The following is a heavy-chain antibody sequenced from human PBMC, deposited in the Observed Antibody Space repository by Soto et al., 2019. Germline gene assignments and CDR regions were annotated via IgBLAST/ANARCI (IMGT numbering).Heavy chain of an antibody. CDR1: GYTFTSYG. CDR3: ARFHCGGDCYSEGL. CDR2: ISAYNGNT. V-gene: IGHV1-18*01. Sequence: ASVKVSCKASGYTFTSYGISWVRQAPGQGLEWMGWISAYNGNTNYAQKLQGRVTMTTDTSTSTAYMELRSLRSDDTAVYYCARFHCGGDCYSEGLWGQGTLVTVSS. J-gene: IGHJ4*02. D-gene: IGHD2-21*02.